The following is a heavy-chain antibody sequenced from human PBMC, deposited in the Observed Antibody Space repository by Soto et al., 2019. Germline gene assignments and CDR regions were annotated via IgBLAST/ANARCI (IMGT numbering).Heavy chain of an antibody. CDR2: IIPIFGTA. CDR1: GGTFSSYA. D-gene: IGHD2-21*01. CDR3: AKLWGYYFES. V-gene: IGHV1-69*13. Sequence: SVKVSFKASGGTFSSYAISWVRQAPGQGLEWMGGIIPIFGTANYAQKFQGRVTITADESTSTAYMELSSLRPEDTAVYYCAKLWGYYFESWGPGTLVTVSS. J-gene: IGHJ4*02.